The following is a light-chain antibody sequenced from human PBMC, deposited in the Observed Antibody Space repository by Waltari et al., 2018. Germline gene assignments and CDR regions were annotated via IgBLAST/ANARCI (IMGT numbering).Light chain of an antibody. CDR3: QSADSSGTPWV. J-gene: IGLJ3*02. V-gene: IGLV3-25*03. Sequence: SYVLPQPPSLSVSPAQTAGITAPADASPQQDANWYQQKQGQAPVLVIYKDSERPSGIPERFSGSSSGTTVTLTISGVQAEDEADYYCQSADSSGTPWVFGGGTKLTVL. CDR1: ASPQQD. CDR2: KDS.